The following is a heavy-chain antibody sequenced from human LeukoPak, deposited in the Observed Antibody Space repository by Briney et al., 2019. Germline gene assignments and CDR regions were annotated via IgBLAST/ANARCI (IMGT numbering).Heavy chain of an antibody. Sequence: GGSLRLSCAASGFTFSTYGIHWVRQAPGKGLEWVAVISYDGSNTYYADSVKDRFTISRDNSKNTLYLQMNSLRAGDTAVYYCAKDQGYRYGHPPAGPDYWGQGTLVTVSS. CDR2: ISYDGSNT. V-gene: IGHV3-30*18. D-gene: IGHD5-18*01. CDR3: AKDQGYRYGHPPAGPDY. J-gene: IGHJ4*02. CDR1: GFTFSTYG.